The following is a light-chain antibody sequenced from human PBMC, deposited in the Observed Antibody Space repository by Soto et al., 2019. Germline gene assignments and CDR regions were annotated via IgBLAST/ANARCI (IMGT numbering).Light chain of an antibody. V-gene: IGLV2-23*03. CDR3: CSYAGSSTFG. CDR1: SSDVGSYSL. Sequence: QSVLTQPASVSGSPGQSITISCTGTSSDVGSYSLVSWYQQHPGKAPKLMIYEGSKRPSGVSNRFSGSKSGNTASLTISGLQAEDEADYYCCSYAGSSTFGFGTGTKVTVL. CDR2: EGS. J-gene: IGLJ1*01.